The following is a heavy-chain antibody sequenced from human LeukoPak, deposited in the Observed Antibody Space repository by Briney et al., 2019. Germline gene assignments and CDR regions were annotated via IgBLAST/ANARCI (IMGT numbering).Heavy chain of an antibody. D-gene: IGHD6-19*01. CDR1: GYTFTDYY. CDR3: ATSSGWYGRGYWYFDL. Sequence: ASVKISCKASGYTFTDYYMHWVQQAPGKGLEWMGLVDPEDGETIYAEKFQGRVTITADTSTDTAYMELSGLRSEDTAVYYCATSSGWYGRGYWYFDLWGRGTLVTVSS. CDR2: VDPEDGET. V-gene: IGHV1-69-2*01. J-gene: IGHJ2*01.